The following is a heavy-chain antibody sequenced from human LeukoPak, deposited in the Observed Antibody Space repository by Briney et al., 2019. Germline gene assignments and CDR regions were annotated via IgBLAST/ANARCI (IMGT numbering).Heavy chain of an antibody. CDR2: IYYSGRT. D-gene: IGHD2-2*01. V-gene: IGHV4-59*01. J-gene: IGHJ2*01. CDR3: ARSVVPAAMDWYFDL. Sequence: SETLSPTCAVSGGSIGGYYWGWIRQPPGKGLEWIGYIYYSGRTNSNPSLKSRVTISVDTSKNQFSLKLSSVTAADTAVYYCARSVVPAAMDWYFDLGGRGTLVTVSS. CDR1: GGSIGGYY.